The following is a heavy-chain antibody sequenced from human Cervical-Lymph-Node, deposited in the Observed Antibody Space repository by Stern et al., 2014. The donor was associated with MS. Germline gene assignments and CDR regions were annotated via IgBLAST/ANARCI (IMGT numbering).Heavy chain of an antibody. J-gene: IGHJ4*02. Sequence: EVQLVESGGGLVQPGGTLRLSCVASGFTFRNYWMHWVRQAPGKGLVWVARINGEGRDTNHAESVKGRFSISRDNAKNTLYLEMNSLRAEDTAVYYCTKDTFGPEDYWGQGVSVTVSS. CDR3: TKDTFGPEDY. V-gene: IGHV3-74*02. D-gene: IGHD3-16*01. CDR2: INGEGRDT. CDR1: GFTFRNYW.